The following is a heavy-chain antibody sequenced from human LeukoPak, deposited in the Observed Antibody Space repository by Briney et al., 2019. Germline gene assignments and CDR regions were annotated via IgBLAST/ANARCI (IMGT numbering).Heavy chain of an antibody. V-gene: IGHV1-18*01. CDR3: ARDSVVVPAAAYYYYMDV. CDR2: ISAYNGNT. Sequence: ASVKVSCKASGYTFTSYGITWVRQAPGQGREWMGWISAYNGNTNYAQKFRGRVTMTTDTSTSTAYMELRSLRSDDTAVYYCARDSVVVPAAAYYYYMDVWGKGTTVTVSS. D-gene: IGHD2-2*01. CDR1: GYTFTSYG. J-gene: IGHJ6*03.